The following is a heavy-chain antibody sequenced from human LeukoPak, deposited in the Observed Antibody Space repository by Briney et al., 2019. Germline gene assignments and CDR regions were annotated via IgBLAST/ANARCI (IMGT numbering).Heavy chain of an antibody. J-gene: IGHJ3*02. Sequence: GGSLRLSCAASGFTFSSYWMRWVRQAPGKGGEGVADIKEDGSEKYYVDSVKGRFTISRDNAKNSLYLQMNSLRAEDTAVYYCARKWLSNAFDIWGQGTMVTVSS. D-gene: IGHD5-12*01. CDR1: GFTFSSYW. CDR2: IKEDGSEK. V-gene: IGHV3-7*01. CDR3: ARKWLSNAFDI.